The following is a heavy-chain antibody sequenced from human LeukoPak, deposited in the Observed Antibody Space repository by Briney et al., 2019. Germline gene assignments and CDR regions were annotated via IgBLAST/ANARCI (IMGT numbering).Heavy chain of an antibody. V-gene: IGHV4-31*03. J-gene: IGHJ4*02. D-gene: IGHD1-26*01. CDR2: IYYSGST. Sequence: TSETLSLTCTVSGGSISSGGYYWSWIRQHPGKGLEWIGYIYYSGSTYYNPSLKSRVTISVDTSKNQFSLKVTSVTAADTAVYYCARGVGATHFDYWGQGTLVTVSS. CDR1: GGSISSGGYY. CDR3: ARGVGATHFDY.